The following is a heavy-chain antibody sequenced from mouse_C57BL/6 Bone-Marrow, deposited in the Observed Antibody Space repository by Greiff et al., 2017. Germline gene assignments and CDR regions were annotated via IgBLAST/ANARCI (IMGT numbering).Heavy chain of an antibody. CDR1: GYTFTSSW. V-gene: IGHV1-64*01. CDR3: ARRDYGSSHWYFDG. CDR2: IHPTSGST. Sequence: QVQLQQSGAELVKPGASVKLSCKASGYTFTSSWMHWVKQRPGHGLEWIGMIHPTSGSTNYNEKFKSKATLTVDKSSITAYMQLSSLTSADSAVYYCARRDYGSSHWYFDGWGTGTTVTV. J-gene: IGHJ1*03. D-gene: IGHD1-1*01.